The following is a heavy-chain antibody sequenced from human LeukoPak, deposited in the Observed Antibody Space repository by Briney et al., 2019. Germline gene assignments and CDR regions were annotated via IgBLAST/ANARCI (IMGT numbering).Heavy chain of an antibody. J-gene: IGHJ4*02. Sequence: SETLSLTCTVSGGSISSYYWSWIRQPPGKGLEWIGSIYHSGSTYYNPSLKSRVTISVDTSKNQFSLKLSSVTAADTAVYYCARVRYDSSGYPDYWGQGTLVTVSS. V-gene: IGHV4-38-2*02. CDR2: IYHSGST. CDR1: GGSISSYY. CDR3: ARVRYDSSGYPDY. D-gene: IGHD3-22*01.